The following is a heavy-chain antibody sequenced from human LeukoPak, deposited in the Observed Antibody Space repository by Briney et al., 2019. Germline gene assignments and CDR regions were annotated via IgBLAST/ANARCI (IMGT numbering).Heavy chain of an antibody. CDR1: GFTFSSYA. Sequence: GGSLRLSCAASGFTFSSYAMSWVRQAPGKGLEWVSSISSSSSYIYADSVKGRFTISRDNAKNSLYLQMNSLRAEDTAVYYCARDVSGWYYFDYWGQGTLVTVSS. D-gene: IGHD6-19*01. V-gene: IGHV3-21*03. CDR2: ISSSSSY. CDR3: ARDVSGWYYFDY. J-gene: IGHJ4*02.